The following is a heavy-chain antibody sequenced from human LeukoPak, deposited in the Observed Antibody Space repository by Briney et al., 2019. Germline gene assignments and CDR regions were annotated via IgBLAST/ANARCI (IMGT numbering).Heavy chain of an antibody. Sequence: SETLSLTCTVSGGSISSSSYYWGWIRQPPGKGLEWIGSIYYSGSTNYNPSLKSRVTISVDTSKNQFSLKLSSVTAADTAVYYCARAPNYYDSSGYYYRDYYMDVWGKGTTVTVSS. V-gene: IGHV4-39*07. D-gene: IGHD3-22*01. CDR2: IYYSGST. CDR3: ARAPNYYDSSGYYYRDYYMDV. CDR1: GGSISSSSYY. J-gene: IGHJ6*03.